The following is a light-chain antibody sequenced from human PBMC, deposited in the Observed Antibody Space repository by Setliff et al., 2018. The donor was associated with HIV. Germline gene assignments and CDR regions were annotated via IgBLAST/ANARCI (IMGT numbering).Light chain of an antibody. V-gene: IGLV2-14*01. J-gene: IGLJ1*01. Sequence: QSVLTQPASVSASPGQSITISCTGTTSDISHYNFVSWYQQHPDSAPKLLIYEVFNRPSGVSHRSSGSKSGNTASLTISGLQAEDEADYYCSSYTRTNLFVFGTGTKGTVL. CDR1: TSDISHYNF. CDR2: EVF. CDR3: SSYTRTNLFV.